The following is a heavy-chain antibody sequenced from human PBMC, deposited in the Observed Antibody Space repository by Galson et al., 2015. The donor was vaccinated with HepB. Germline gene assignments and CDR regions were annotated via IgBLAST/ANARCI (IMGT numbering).Heavy chain of an antibody. CDR1: GYTFSNYY. Sequence: SVKVSCKASGYTFSNYYVHWVRQAPGQGLEWMGVINPDNGGTTYAQKFQVRVTMTRDTSTSTVYLELSSLRSEDTAVYYCARAPLKGYYYYMDVWGKGTTVTVSS. J-gene: IGHJ6*03. CDR2: INPDNGGT. CDR3: ARAPLKGYYYYMDV. V-gene: IGHV1-46*01.